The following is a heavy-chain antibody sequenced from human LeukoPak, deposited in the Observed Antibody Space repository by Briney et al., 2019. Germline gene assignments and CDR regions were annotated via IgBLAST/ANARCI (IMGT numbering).Heavy chain of an antibody. Sequence: GGSLRLSCGVSGFSVSNNYMTWVRQAPGKGLEWVPAISGSGGSTYYADSVKGRFAISRDNSKNTLYLQMNSLRAEDTAVYYCAKDPRRQPGDVWGQGTTVTVSS. D-gene: IGHD6-13*01. J-gene: IGHJ6*02. CDR3: AKDPRRQPGDV. V-gene: IGHV3-23*01. CDR1: GFSVSNNY. CDR2: ISGSGGST.